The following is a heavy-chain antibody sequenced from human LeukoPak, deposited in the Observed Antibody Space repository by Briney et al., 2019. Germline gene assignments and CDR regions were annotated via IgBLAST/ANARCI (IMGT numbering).Heavy chain of an antibody. J-gene: IGHJ3*02. CDR3: ATVAREHIVVITPIDAFDI. V-gene: IGHV1-24*01. CDR1: GYTLTELS. CDR2: FDPEDGET. D-gene: IGHD3-22*01. Sequence: ASVKVSCKVSGYTLTELSMHWVRQAPGKGLEWMGGFDPEDGETIYAQKFQGRVTMTEDTSTDTAYMELSSLRSEDTAVYYCATVAREHIVVITPIDAFDIWGQGTMVTVSS.